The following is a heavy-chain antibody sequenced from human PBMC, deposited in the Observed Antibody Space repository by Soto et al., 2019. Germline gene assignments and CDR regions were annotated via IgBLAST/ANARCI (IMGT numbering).Heavy chain of an antibody. J-gene: IGHJ5*02. D-gene: IGHD6-13*01. CDR3: AKRAAGTIGLANWFDP. CDR1: GYSFTSYW. Sequence: GESLKISCKGSGYSFTSYWIGWVRQMPGKGLEWMGIFYPGDSDTRYSPSFQGQVTISADKSISTAYLQWSSLKASDTAMYYCAKRAAGTIGLANWFDPWGQGTLVTVSS. CDR2: FYPGDSDT. V-gene: IGHV5-51*01.